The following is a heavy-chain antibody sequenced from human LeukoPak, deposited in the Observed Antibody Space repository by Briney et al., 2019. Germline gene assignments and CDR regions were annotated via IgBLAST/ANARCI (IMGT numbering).Heavy chain of an antibody. V-gene: IGHV3-48*01. J-gene: IGHJ4*02. CDR3: ARVPPYCTNGVCYTTLDY. CDR2: ISSSSSTI. Sequence: QPGGSLRLSCAASGFTFSSYSMNWVRQAPGKGLEWVSYISSSSSTIYYADSVKGRFTISRDNAKISLYLQMNSLRAEDTAVYYCARVPPYCTNGVCYTTLDYWGQGTLVTVSS. CDR1: GFTFSSYS. D-gene: IGHD2-8*01.